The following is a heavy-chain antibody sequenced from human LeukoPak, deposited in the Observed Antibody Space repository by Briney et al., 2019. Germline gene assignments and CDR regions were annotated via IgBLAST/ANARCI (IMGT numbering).Heavy chain of an antibody. CDR1: GFTFSSYG. J-gene: IGHJ4*02. Sequence: GRSLRLSCAASGFTFSSYGMHWVRQASGKGLEWVAVIWYDGSNKYYADSVKGRFTISRDNSKNTLYLQMNSLRAEDTAVYYCARDRGYYDSSGYYYARYYFDYWGQGTLVTVSS. CDR2: IWYDGSNK. D-gene: IGHD3-22*01. CDR3: ARDRGYYDSSGYYYARYYFDY. V-gene: IGHV3-33*01.